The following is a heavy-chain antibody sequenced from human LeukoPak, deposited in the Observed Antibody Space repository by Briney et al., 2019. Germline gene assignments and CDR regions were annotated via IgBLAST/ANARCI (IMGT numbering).Heavy chain of an antibody. J-gene: IGHJ3*02. D-gene: IGHD1-26*01. Sequence: SGGSLRLSCAASGFTFSSYGMHWVRQAPGKGLERVAVIWYDGSNKYYADSVKGRFTISRDNSKNTLYLQMNSLRAEDTAVYYCARARTSYYGAFDIWGQGTMVTVSS. CDR3: ARARTSYYGAFDI. CDR2: IWYDGSNK. CDR1: GFTFSSYG. V-gene: IGHV3-33*01.